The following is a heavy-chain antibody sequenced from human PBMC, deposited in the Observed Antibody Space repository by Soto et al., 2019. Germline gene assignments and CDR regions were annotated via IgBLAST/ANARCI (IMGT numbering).Heavy chain of an antibody. CDR2: ISGSGGST. CDR3: AESSTPFDY. Sequence: EVQLLESGGGLVQPGGSLRLSCAASGFTFSSYAMSWVRQAPGKGLEWVSAISGSGGSTHYADSVKGRFTISRDNSKNTLYLQMNRLRAEDTAVYYGAESSTPFDYWGQGTLVTVSS. D-gene: IGHD6-13*01. CDR1: GFTFSSYA. J-gene: IGHJ4*02. V-gene: IGHV3-23*01.